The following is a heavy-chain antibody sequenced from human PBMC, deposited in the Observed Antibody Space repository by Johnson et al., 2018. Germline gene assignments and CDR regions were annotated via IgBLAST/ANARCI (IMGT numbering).Heavy chain of an antibody. J-gene: IGHJ3*02. CDR1: GGSISTSNW. Sequence: QVQLQESGPGLVKXSGTLSLXCAVSGGSISTSNWWSWVRQPPGKGLEWIGEIYHPGSTNYTPSLKRRLPISVDKSKNQFSLKLRSVTAADTAVDYCARPKDDYKRPRDAFDIWGQGTMVTVSS. V-gene: IGHV4-4*02. CDR3: ARPKDDYKRPRDAFDI. D-gene: IGHD5-24*01. CDR2: IYHPGST.